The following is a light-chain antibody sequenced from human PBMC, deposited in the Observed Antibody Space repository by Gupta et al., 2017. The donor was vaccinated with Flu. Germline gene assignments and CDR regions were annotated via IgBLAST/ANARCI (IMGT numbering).Light chain of an antibody. CDR2: AAS. V-gene: IGKV1-8*01. Sequence: AIRMTQSPSSVSASTGDRVTITCRASQGISNYLAWYQQNPGKAPELLISAASTWRTGVPSRFGGSGSGTDFTLTINYLQSEDFATYYCEQYDNYPHTFGGGTKVEIK. J-gene: IGKJ4*01. CDR3: EQYDNYPHT. CDR1: QGISNY.